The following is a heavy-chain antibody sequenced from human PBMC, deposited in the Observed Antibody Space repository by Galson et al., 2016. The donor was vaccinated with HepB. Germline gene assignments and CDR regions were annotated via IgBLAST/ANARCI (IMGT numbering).Heavy chain of an antibody. CDR3: AIVLPYYFDSSGHYHNWFDP. D-gene: IGHD3-22*01. V-gene: IGHV4-38-2*01. Sequence: SETLSLTCAVSDYSISSGYYWGWIRQPPGKGLEWIGSIYRSGYTYYNPSVKSRLTISVDTSKNQFSLKLSSVTAADTAMYFCAIVLPYYFDSSGHYHNWFDPWGQGTLVTVSA. CDR1: DYSISSGYY. CDR2: IYRSGYT. J-gene: IGHJ5*02.